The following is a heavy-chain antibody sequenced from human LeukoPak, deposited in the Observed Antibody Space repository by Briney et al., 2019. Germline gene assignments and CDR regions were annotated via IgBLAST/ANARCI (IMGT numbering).Heavy chain of an antibody. CDR2: IYTSGST. CDR1: GGSISSGSYY. J-gene: IGHJ6*03. D-gene: IGHD1-26*01. CDR3: ARVAIVGATTYYYYYMDV. Sequence: PSQTLSLTCTVSGGSISSGSYYWSWIRQPAGKGLEWIGRIYTSGSTNYNPSLKSRVTISVDTSKNQFSLKLSSVTAADTAVYYCARVAIVGATTYYYYYMDVWGKGTTVTVSS. V-gene: IGHV4-61*02.